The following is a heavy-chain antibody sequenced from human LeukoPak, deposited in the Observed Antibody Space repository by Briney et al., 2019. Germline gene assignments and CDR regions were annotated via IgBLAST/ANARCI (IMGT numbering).Heavy chain of an antibody. D-gene: IGHD3-3*01. CDR3: ARDGGYDFWSGYCQDY. V-gene: IGHV3-30-3*01. Sequence: GGSLRLSCATSGFTFSRYALHWVRQAPGKGLEWVALISYDANIGSNKYYADSVKGRSTISRDNSKNTLYLQMNSLRAEDTAVYYCARDGGYDFWSGYCQDYWGQGTLVTVSS. CDR2: ISYDANIGSNK. J-gene: IGHJ4*02. CDR1: GFTFSRYA.